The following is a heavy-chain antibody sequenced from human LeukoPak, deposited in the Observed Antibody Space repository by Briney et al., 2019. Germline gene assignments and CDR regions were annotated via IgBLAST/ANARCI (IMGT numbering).Heavy chain of an antibody. J-gene: IGHJ5*02. CDR1: GGSFSGYY. CDR3: ARARVRGHRHKAGYNLFDP. V-gene: IGHV4-34*01. CDR2: INHSGST. Sequence: SETLSLTCAVYGGSFSGYYWSWIRQPPGKGLEWIGEINHSGSTNYNPSLKSRVTISVDTSKNQFSLKLSSVTAADTAVYYCARARVRGHRHKAGYNLFDPWGQGTLVTVSS. D-gene: IGHD3-10*01.